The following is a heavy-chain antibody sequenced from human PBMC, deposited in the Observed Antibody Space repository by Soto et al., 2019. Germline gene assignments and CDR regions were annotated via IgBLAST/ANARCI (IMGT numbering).Heavy chain of an antibody. CDR2: MIPFFGTA. J-gene: IGHJ6*02. V-gene: IGHV1-69*12. Sequence: QVQLVQSGAEVKKPGSSVKGSCKASGGTFSSYAISWVRQAPGQGLEWMGGMIPFFGTANYAQKFQGRVTITADESTSTASMELSSRRSEDTAVYYCARHPGGRGYYYGMDVWGQGTTVTVSS. D-gene: IGHD2-15*01. CDR1: GGTFSSYA. CDR3: ARHPGGRGYYYGMDV.